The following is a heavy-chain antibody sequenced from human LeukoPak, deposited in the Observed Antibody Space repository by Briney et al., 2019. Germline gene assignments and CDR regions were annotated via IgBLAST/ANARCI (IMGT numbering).Heavy chain of an antibody. D-gene: IGHD6-6*01. J-gene: IGHJ4*02. V-gene: IGHV3-21*01. CDR1: GFTFSSYS. CDR2: ISSSSSYI. CDR3: ARVPPIIAAPDY. Sequence: PGGSLRLSCAASGFTFSSYSMNWVRQAPGRGLEWVSSISSSSSYIYYADSVKGRFTISRDNAKNSLYLQMNSLRAEDTAVYYCARVPPIIAAPDYWGQGTLVTVSS.